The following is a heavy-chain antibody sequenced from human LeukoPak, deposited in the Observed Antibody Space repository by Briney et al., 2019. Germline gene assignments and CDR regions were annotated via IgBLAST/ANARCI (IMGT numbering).Heavy chain of an antibody. J-gene: IGHJ4*02. D-gene: IGHD3-10*01. CDR1: GGSISSYY. V-gene: IGHV4-59*08. CDR3: ARSGSGTTVDY. Sequence: SETLSLTCTVSGGSISSYYWSWIRQPPGKGLEWIGYIYYSGSTNYNPSLKSRVTISTDMSKNQISLKLSSVTAADTAVYYCARSGSGTTVDYWGQGTLVSVSA. CDR2: IYYSGST.